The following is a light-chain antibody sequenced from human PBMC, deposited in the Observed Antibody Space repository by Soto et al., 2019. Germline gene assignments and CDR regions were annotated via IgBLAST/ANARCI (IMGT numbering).Light chain of an antibody. V-gene: IGKV3-15*01. CDR2: GAS. CDR1: QSVSSN. J-gene: IGKJ2*01. Sequence: EIVMTQSPATLSVSPGETATLSCRASQSVSSNLAWYQQKPGQAPRLLIFGASTRATGIPARFSGSGSGTDFTLTISSLQSEDFAVYYCQQYNNWPYAFGQGTKLDFK. CDR3: QQYNNWPYA.